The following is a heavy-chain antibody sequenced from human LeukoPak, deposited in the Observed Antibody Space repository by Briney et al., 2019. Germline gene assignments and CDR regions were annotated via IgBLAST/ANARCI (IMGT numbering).Heavy chain of an antibody. CDR2: ISSSSSYI. V-gene: IGHV3-21*01. J-gene: IGHJ4*02. CDR3: ARDFTSPFDY. D-gene: IGHD3-10*01. Sequence: GGSLRLSCAASGFTFSSYSINWVRQAPGKGLEWVSSISSSSSYIYYADSVKGRFTISRDDAKNSLYLQMNSLRAEDTAVYYCARDFTSPFDYWGQGTLVTVSS. CDR1: GFTFSSYS.